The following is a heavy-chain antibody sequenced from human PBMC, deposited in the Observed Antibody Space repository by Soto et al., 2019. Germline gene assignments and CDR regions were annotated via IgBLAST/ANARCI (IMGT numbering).Heavy chain of an antibody. CDR3: AKDTSWTIDY. CDR2: ISSNSAYI. Sequence: PGGSLRLSCAASGFTFRSFTMNWVRQAPGKGLEWVSTISSNSAYIYYTDALKGRFTISRDNSKNSLYLQMNSLRTEDTALYYCAKDTSWTIDYWGQGTLVTVSS. V-gene: IGHV3-21*04. D-gene: IGHD4-17*01. CDR1: GFTFRSFT. J-gene: IGHJ4*02.